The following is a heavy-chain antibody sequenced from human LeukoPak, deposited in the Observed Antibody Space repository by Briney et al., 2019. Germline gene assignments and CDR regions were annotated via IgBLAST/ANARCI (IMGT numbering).Heavy chain of an antibody. CDR1: GYTLTELS. CDR2: FDPEDGET. Sequence: GASVKVSCKVSGYTLTELSMHWVRQAPGKGLEWMGGFDPEDGETIYAQKFQGRVTMTEDTSTDTAYMELSSLRSEDTAVYYCATILYSGYDTQVYNWFDPWGQGTLVTVSS. D-gene: IGHD5-12*01. V-gene: IGHV1-24*01. CDR3: ATILYSGYDTQVYNWFDP. J-gene: IGHJ5*02.